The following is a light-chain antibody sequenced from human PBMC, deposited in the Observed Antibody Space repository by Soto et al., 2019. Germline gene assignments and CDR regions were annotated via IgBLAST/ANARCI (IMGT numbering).Light chain of an antibody. J-gene: IGKJ1*01. V-gene: IGKV1-5*01. Sequence: IQISPSPSTLSACVGDRVTITCVASQTISRWLAWYQQKPGKAPKVLIYDASILESGVPSRFSGSGSGTEFTLTISSLQPDDFATYYCQQYNSYSTFGQGTKVDIK. CDR3: QQYNSYST. CDR1: QTISRW. CDR2: DAS.